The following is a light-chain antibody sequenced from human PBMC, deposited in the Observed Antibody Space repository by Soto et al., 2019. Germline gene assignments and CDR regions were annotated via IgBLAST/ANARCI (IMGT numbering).Light chain of an antibody. CDR3: QQGPNWPLT. CDR2: GAS. V-gene: IGKV3-15*01. CDR1: QSINSE. J-gene: IGKJ2*01. Sequence: EIVVTQSPATLSLSPGERAALSCRASQSINSELAWYQQKPAQPPRLLIYGASTRATGVPARFTGSESGSEFTRTISALQSEDFAISYCQQGPNWPLTFGQGTRLEI.